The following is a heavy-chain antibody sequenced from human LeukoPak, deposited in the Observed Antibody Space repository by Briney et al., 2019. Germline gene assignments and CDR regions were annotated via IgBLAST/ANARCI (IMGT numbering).Heavy chain of an antibody. CDR1: SGSIGGFH. V-gene: IGHV4-4*07. J-gene: IGHJ4*02. Sequence: PSETLSLTCTVSSGSIGGFHWTWIRQPAGKGLEWIGRIYTSGSTNYNPSLKSRVTMSVDTSKKQFSLKLTSVTAADTAVYYCARGIGGRAFDYWGQGTLVTVSS. CDR3: ARGIGGRAFDY. D-gene: IGHD6-6*01. CDR2: IYTSGST.